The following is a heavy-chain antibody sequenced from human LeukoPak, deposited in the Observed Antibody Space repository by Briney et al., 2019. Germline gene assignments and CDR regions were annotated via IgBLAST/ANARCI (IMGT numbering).Heavy chain of an antibody. J-gene: IGHJ4*02. CDR1: GGSFSGYY. V-gene: IGHV4-34*01. Sequence: SETLSLTCAVYGGSFSGYYWSWIRQPPGKGLEWIGEINYFGSTNYNPSLKSRVTISIDTSKNQFSLKLSSVTAADTAVYYCARIRSRKWGFDYWGQGTLVTVSS. CDR2: INYFGST. D-gene: IGHD1-26*01. CDR3: ARIRSRKWGFDY.